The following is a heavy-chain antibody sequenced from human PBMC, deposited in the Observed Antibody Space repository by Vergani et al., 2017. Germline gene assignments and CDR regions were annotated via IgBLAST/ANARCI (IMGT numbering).Heavy chain of an antibody. J-gene: IGHJ6*02. CDR3: ATDLGCSSTSCFLGGMDV. D-gene: IGHD2-2*01. CDR1: GGPISSYY. Sequence: QVQLQESGPGLVKPSETLSLTCTVSGGPISSYYWSWIRQPPGKGLEWIGYIYYSGSTNYNPSLKSRVTISVDTSKNQFSLKLSSVTAADTAVYYCATDLGCSSTSCFLGGMDVWGQGTTVTVSS. V-gene: IGHV4-59*01. CDR2: IYYSGST.